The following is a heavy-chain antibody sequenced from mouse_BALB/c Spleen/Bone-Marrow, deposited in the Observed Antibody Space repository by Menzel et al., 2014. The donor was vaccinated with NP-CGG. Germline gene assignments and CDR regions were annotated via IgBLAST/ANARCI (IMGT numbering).Heavy chain of an antibody. CDR1: GYTFSNYW. J-gene: IGHJ2*01. Sequence: VKLVESGAELMKPGASVKISCKATGYTFSNYWIGWVKQRPGHGLEWIGEILPGSGTANYNEKFKGKATFTADTSSNTAYMQLSSLTSEDSALYYCARASVVPYYFDFWGQGTTLAVSS. CDR3: ARASVVPYYFDF. CDR2: ILPGSGTA. V-gene: IGHV1-9*01. D-gene: IGHD1-1*01.